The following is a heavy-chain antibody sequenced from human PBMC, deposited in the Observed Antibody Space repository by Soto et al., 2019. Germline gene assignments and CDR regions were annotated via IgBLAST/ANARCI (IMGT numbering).Heavy chain of an antibody. CDR2: FYYSGTT. D-gene: IGHD3-10*02. V-gene: IGHV4-39*01. CDR3: AKLGRDDVRRSDLDH. J-gene: IGHJ4*02. Sequence: SETLSLTCTVSGDSITASYSNWAWIRQPPGKGLEWIGTFYYSGTTSQNPPLRSRITISGDTSRNQFSLNLRSVTAADSGVYYCAKLGRDDVRRSDLDHWGQGTLVTVPS. CDR1: GDSITASYSN.